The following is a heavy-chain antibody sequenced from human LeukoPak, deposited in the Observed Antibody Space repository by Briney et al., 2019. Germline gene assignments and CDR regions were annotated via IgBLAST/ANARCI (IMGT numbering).Heavy chain of an antibody. CDR1: GGSISSGTYY. CDR2: IYTSGST. V-gene: IGHV4-61*02. Sequence: SETLSLTCTVSGGSISSGTYYWSWIRQPAGKGLEWIGRIYTSGSTNYNPSLKSRVTISVDTSKNQFSLKLSSVTAADTAVYYCARDGLLWFGEPQGFDYWGQGTLVTVSS. D-gene: IGHD3-10*01. J-gene: IGHJ4*02. CDR3: ARDGLLWFGEPQGFDY.